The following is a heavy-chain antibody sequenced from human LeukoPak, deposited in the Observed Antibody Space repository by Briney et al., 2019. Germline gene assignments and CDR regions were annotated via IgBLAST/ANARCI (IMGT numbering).Heavy chain of an antibody. D-gene: IGHD3-10*01. CDR2: IYHSGSS. V-gene: IGHV4-4*02. J-gene: IGHJ3*02. Sequence: PSGTLSLTCAVSGDSISSDYWWSWVRQPPGKGLEWIGEIYHSGSSNYYPSLKSRVSISLDKSKNQFYLRLSSVTAADTAVYYCARAYYYGSGSYGFDIWGQGTMVTVSS. CDR3: ARAYYYGSGSYGFDI. CDR1: GDSISSDYW.